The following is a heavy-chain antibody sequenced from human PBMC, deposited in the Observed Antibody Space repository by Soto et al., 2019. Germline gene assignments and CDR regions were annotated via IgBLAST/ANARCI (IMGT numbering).Heavy chain of an antibody. CDR2: FDPEDGET. D-gene: IGHD3-22*01. Sequence: GASVKVSCEVSGYTLTELSMHWVRQAPGKGLEWMGGFDPEDGETIYVQKFQGRVTMTEDTSTDTAYMELSSLRAEDTAVYYCARDQLYYNDFSGRPLNAFDVWGQGTMVTVSS. CDR1: GYTLTELS. V-gene: IGHV1-24*01. CDR3: ARDQLYYNDFSGRPLNAFDV. J-gene: IGHJ3*01.